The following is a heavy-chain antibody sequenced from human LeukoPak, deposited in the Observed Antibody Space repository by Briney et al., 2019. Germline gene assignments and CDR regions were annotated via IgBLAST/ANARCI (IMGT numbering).Heavy chain of an antibody. CDR1: GGSISSSSYY. CDR3: ARLGSGWYYFDY. D-gene: IGHD6-19*01. V-gene: IGHV4-39*01. Sequence: PSESLSLTCTVSGGSISSSSYYWGWIRQPPGKGLEWIGSIYYSGSTYYNPSLKSRVTISVDTSKNQFSPKVSSVTAADTAVYYCARLGSGWYYFDYWGQGTLVTVSS. CDR2: IYYSGST. J-gene: IGHJ4*02.